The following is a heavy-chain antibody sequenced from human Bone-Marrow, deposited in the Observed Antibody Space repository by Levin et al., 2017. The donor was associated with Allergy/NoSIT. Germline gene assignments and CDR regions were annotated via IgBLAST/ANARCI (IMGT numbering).Heavy chain of an antibody. CDR1: GFTFSGHW. V-gene: IGHV3-74*01. J-gene: IGHJ6*02. Sequence: GESLKISCAASGFTFSGHWMHWVRQAPGKGLVWVSRINSVGSSTAYADSVKGRFTISRDNAKNTLLLQMDSLRAEDTAVYYCARGRYYAMDVWGQGTTVTVFS. CDR3: ARGRYYAMDV. CDR2: INSVGSST.